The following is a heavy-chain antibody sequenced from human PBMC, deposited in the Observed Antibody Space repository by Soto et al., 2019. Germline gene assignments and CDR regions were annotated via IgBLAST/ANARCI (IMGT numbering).Heavy chain of an antibody. J-gene: IGHJ5*02. V-gene: IGHV4-59*01. Sequence: SETLSLTCTVSGGSISSYYWSWIRQPPGKGLEWIGYIYYSGSTNYNPSLKSRVTISVDTSKNQFSLKLSSVTAADTAVYYCARYCSGGSCYTGYNWFDPWGQGTRVTVSS. CDR3: ARYCSGGSCYTGYNWFDP. CDR2: IYYSGST. CDR1: GGSISSYY. D-gene: IGHD2-15*01.